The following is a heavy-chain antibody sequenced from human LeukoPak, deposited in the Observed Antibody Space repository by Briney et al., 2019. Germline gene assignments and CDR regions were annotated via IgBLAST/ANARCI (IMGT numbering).Heavy chain of an antibody. D-gene: IGHD3-22*01. CDR2: INACNGNT. CDR3: ARGLHDSSGYYAVDY. Sequence: ASVKVSCKASGYTFTSYAMHWVRQAPGQRLEWMGWINACNGNTKYSKELQRRVTITRDTSASTAYMELSSLRSEDMAVYYCARGLHDSSGYYAVDYWGQGTLVTVSS. V-gene: IGHV1-3*03. J-gene: IGHJ4*02. CDR1: GYTFTSYA.